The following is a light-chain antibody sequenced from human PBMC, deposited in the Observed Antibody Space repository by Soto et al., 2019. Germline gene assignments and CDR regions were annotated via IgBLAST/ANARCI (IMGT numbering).Light chain of an antibody. CDR3: QQDYSTPSPT. V-gene: IGKV4-1*01. CDR1: QSVLFSFNNKNY. J-gene: IGKJ4*01. CDR2: WAS. Sequence: DIVMTQSPDSLAVSLGERDTINCKSSQSVLFSFNNKNYLAWYQQKPGQPPKLLIYWASTRESGFPDRFSGSGSGTDYTLTISSLQAEDAAVYHCQQDYSTPSPTFSGGTKVEIK.